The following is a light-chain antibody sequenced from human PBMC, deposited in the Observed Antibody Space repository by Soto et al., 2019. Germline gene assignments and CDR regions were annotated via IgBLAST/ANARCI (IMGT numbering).Light chain of an antibody. V-gene: IGKV3D-15*01. CDR2: GAS. Sequence: EVVLTQSPDTLSLSPGETATLSCRASQSLSTSYVAWYQQKPGQAPRLLIYGASFRATGIPDRFSGSGSGTEFTLSISRLQSEDFAVYYCQQYNTWPWTFGQGTKVDIK. CDR3: QQYNTWPWT. J-gene: IGKJ1*01. CDR1: QSLSTS.